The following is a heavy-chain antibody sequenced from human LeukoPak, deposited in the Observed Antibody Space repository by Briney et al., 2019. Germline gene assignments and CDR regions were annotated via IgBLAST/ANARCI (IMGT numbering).Heavy chain of an antibody. CDR2: ISYDGSNK. Sequence: PGGSLRLSCAASGFTFSSYAMHWVRQAPGKGLEWVAVISYDGSNKYHADSVKGRFTISRDNSKNTLYLQMNSLRAEDTAVYYCARDQGDGYNLGAFDIWGQGTMVTVSS. D-gene: IGHD5-24*01. CDR3: ARDQGDGYNLGAFDI. V-gene: IGHV3-30-3*01. CDR1: GFTFSSYA. J-gene: IGHJ3*02.